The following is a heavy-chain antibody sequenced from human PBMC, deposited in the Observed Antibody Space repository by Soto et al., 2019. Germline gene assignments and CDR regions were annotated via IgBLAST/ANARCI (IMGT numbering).Heavy chain of an antibody. CDR1: GYTLTDYY. CDR2: INPNSGGT. J-gene: IGHJ5*02. V-gene: IGHV1-2*02. Sequence: AAVKVSCKASGYTLTDYYIHWVRQAPGQGLEWMGWINPNSGGTNYAQKFQGRVTMTRDTSINTAYMELSRLRSDDTAVYYCARGLDYYNSSGYPNWFDPWGQGTLVTVSS. D-gene: IGHD3-22*01. CDR3: ARGLDYYNSSGYPNWFDP.